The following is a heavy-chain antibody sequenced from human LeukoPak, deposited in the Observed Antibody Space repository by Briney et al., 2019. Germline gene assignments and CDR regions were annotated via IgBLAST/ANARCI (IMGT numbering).Heavy chain of an antibody. CDR1: GGSISSYY. D-gene: IGHD6-13*01. Sequence: SETLSLTCTVSGGSISSYYWSWIRQPPGKGLEWIGEINHSGSTNYNPSLKSRVTISVDTSKNQFSLKLSSVTAADTAVYYCARGFSSSWYGRYYYYYYYMDVWGKGTTVTVSS. CDR2: INHSGST. J-gene: IGHJ6*03. V-gene: IGHV4-34*01. CDR3: ARGFSSSWYGRYYYYYYYMDV.